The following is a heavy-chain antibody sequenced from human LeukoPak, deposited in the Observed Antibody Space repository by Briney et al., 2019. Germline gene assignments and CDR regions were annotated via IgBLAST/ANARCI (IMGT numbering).Heavy chain of an antibody. CDR2: INPSGGST. D-gene: IGHD3-10*01. CDR1: GYTFTSYY. J-gene: IGHJ4*02. V-gene: IGHV1-46*01. CDR3: ARVYGSGSYYQVYYFDY. Sequence: ASVTVSCKASGYTFTSYYMHWVRQAPGQGLEWMGIINPSGGSTSYAQKFQGRVTMTRDMSTSTVYMELSSLRSEDTAVYYCARVYGSGSYYQVYYFDYWGQGTLVTVSS.